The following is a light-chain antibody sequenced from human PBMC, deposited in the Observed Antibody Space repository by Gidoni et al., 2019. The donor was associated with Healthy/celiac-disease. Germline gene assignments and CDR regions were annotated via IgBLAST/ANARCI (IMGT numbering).Light chain of an antibody. J-gene: IGKJ1*01. CDR1: QSISSW. CDR2: KAS. Sequence: DIQLTQSPSTLSASVGDRVTITCRASQSISSWLAWYQQKPGKAPKLLIYKASSLESGVPSRFSGSGSGTEFTLTISSLQPDDFATYYFQQYNSYSQTFGQRTKVEIK. CDR3: QQYNSYSQT. V-gene: IGKV1-5*03.